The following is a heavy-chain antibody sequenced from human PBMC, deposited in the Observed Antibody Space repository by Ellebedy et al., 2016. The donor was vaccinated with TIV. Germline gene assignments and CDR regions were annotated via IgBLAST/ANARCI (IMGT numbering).Heavy chain of an antibody. V-gene: IGHV3-21*01. CDR3: ARPAASYSSGWYDFDC. CDR1: GFTFSSYT. J-gene: IGHJ4*02. D-gene: IGHD6-13*01. CDR2: ISSSGTFM. Sequence: ESLKISCAASGFTFSSYTMNWVRQAPGKGLEWVSSISSSGTFMHNADSVKGRFTISRDNAKNSLYLQMNRLRVEDTAIYYCARPAASYSSGWYDFDCWGQGTLVTVSS.